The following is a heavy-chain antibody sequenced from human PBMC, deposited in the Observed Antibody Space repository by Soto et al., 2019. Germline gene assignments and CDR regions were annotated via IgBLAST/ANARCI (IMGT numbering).Heavy chain of an antibody. CDR1: GYSISSGYY. CDR2: IYHSGST. Sequence: PSETLSLPCSVSGYSISSGYYWGWIRQPPGKGLEWIGSIYHSGSTYYNPSLKSRVTISVDTSKNQFSLKLSSVTAADTAVYYCASSEDWNYVFDYWGQGTLVTFAS. J-gene: IGHJ4*02. CDR3: ASSEDWNYVFDY. V-gene: IGHV4-38-2*01. D-gene: IGHD1-7*01.